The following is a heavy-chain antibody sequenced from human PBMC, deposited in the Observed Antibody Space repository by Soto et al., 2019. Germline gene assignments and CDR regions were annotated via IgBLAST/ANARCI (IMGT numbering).Heavy chain of an antibody. D-gene: IGHD3-16*02. V-gene: IGHV3-30*18. J-gene: IGHJ6*02. CDR2: ISYDGSKK. Sequence: GGSLRLSCAASGFTFSSYSMHWVRQAPGKGLEWVAVISYDGSKKYYADSVKGRFTVSRDNSKNTLYLQMNSLRAEDTAVYYCAKGGYDYVWGSYRPSLSGMDVWGQGTTVTVSS. CDR3: AKGGYDYVWGSYRPSLSGMDV. CDR1: GFTFSSYS.